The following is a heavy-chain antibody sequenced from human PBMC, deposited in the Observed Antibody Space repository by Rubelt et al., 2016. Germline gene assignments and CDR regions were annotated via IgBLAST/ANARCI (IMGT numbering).Heavy chain of an antibody. J-gene: IGHJ4*02. D-gene: IGHD5-18*01. CDR2: SGST. Sequence: SGSTYYNPSLKSRLTISVDTSRNQFSLKLSSVTAADTAEYYCATAIKGGNSYGGGFDYWGQGTLVTVSS. CDR3: ATAIKGGNSYGGGFDY. V-gene: IGHV4-39*07.